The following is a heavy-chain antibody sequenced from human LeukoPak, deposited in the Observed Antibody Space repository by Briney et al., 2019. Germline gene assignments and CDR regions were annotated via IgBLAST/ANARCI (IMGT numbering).Heavy chain of an antibody. CDR1: GFTFTTYA. CDR2: IKRKSDGGTT. V-gene: IGHV3-15*01. J-gene: IGHJ5*02. Sequence: GGSLRLSCAASGFTFTTYALSWVRQAPGKGLEWVGRIKRKSDGGTTDYAAPVKGRFTISRDDSKNTLYLQMNSLKTEDTAVYYCTSGAMLVSWGQGTLVTVSS. CDR3: TSGAMLVS. D-gene: IGHD3-22*01.